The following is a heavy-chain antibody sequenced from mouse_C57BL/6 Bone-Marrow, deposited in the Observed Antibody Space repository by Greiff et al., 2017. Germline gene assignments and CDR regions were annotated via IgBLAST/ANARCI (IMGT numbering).Heavy chain of an antibody. V-gene: IGHV1-4*01. Sequence: QVQLQQSGAELARPGASVKMSCKASGYTFTSYTMPWVKQRPGQGLAWIGYINPSSGYTKYNQKFKDKATLTADKSSSTAYMQLSSLTSEDSAVYYCARGGRSVLYAMDYWGQGTSVTVSS. CDR3: ARGGRSVLYAMDY. J-gene: IGHJ4*01. D-gene: IGHD1-1*01. CDR1: GYTFTSYT. CDR2: INPSSGYT.